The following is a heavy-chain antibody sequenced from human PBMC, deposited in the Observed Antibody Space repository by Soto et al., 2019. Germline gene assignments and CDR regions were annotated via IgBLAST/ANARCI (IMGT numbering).Heavy chain of an antibody. J-gene: IGHJ3*02. V-gene: IGHV3-30*04. CDR2: ILSDGSKQ. CDR1: RFTFSYYA. CDR3: VRTIEVAGPDAFEM. D-gene: IGHD6-19*01. Sequence: PGGSLRLSCAASRFTFSYYAMHWIRQAPGKGLEWLAVILSDGSKQYHAESVKGRFTISRDNSKSTLYLQMNSLRVEDSAVYYCVRTIEVAGPDAFEMWGQGTMVTVSS.